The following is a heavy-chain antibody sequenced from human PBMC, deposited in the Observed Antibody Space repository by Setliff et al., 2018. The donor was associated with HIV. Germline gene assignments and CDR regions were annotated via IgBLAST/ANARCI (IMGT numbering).Heavy chain of an antibody. Sequence: ASVKVSCRASGYTFTSYYMHWVRQAPGQGLEWMGIINPSGGSTSYAQKFQGRVTMTRDTSTSTVYMELSSLRSEDTAVYYCARVARRGYFDYWGQGTLVTVSS. J-gene: IGHJ4*02. CDR1: GYTFTSYY. CDR2: INPSGGST. CDR3: ARVARRGYFDY. V-gene: IGHV1-46*01. D-gene: IGHD6-6*01.